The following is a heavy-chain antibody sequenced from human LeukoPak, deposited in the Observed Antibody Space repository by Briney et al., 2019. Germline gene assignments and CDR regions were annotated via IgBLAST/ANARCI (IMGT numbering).Heavy chain of an antibody. CDR1: GGSISSYY. CDR3: ARGPGGYSYGYYFDY. V-gene: IGHV4-59*01. CDR2: FYYSGST. Sequence: PSETLSLTCAVSGGSISSYYWSWIRQPPGKGLEGIGFFYYSGSTNSNPSLKSRVTISVDTSKNHFSLKLSSVTAADTAVYYCARGPGGYSYGYYFDYWGQGTLVTVSS. D-gene: IGHD5-18*01. J-gene: IGHJ4*02.